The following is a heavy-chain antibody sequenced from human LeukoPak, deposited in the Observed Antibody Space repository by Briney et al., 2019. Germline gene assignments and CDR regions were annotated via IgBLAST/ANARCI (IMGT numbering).Heavy chain of an antibody. Sequence: SETLSLTCTVSGGSISSYYWSWIRQPPGKGLEWIGYIYHSGSTNYNPSLKSRVTISVDTSKNQFSLKLTSVTAADTAVYYCARGGRLWLIDYWGQGTLVTVSS. J-gene: IGHJ4*02. V-gene: IGHV4-59*01. CDR1: GGSISSYY. CDR2: IYHSGST. D-gene: IGHD4/OR15-4a*01. CDR3: ARGGRLWLIDY.